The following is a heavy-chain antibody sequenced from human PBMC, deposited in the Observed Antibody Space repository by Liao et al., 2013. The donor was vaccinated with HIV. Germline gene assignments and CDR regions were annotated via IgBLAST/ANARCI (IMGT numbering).Heavy chain of an antibody. Sequence: QLQLQESGPGLVKPSETLSLTCSVSGGSISSSSYYWGWIRQPPGKGLEWIGSIYYSGSTYYNPSVKSRVTISLDMSKNQFSLKLSSVTAADTAVYYCARAPGFSDFWSGYENWFDPWGQGTLVTVSS. CDR2: IYYSGST. V-gene: IGHV4-39*07. CDR1: GGSISSSSYY. CDR3: ARAPGFSDFWSGYENWFDP. J-gene: IGHJ5*02. D-gene: IGHD3-3*01.